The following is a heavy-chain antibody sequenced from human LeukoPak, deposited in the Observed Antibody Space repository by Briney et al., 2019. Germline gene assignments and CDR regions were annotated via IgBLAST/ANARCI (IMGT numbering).Heavy chain of an antibody. CDR1: GDSVNNTNYY. CDR2: INYRGNT. J-gene: IGHJ4*02. Sequence: SETLSLTCNVSGDSVNNTNYYWAWIRQPPGKGLEGIGSINYRGNTYFNPSLKSRITLSVDSSMNQFSLKLTSVTAADTAMFFCARVTYRSSSPFFNFWGQGTLVTVSS. D-gene: IGHD6-6*01. V-gene: IGHV4-39*07. CDR3: ARVTYRSSSPFFNF.